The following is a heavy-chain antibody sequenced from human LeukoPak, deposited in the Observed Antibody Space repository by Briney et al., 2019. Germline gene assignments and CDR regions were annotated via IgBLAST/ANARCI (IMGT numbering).Heavy chain of an antibody. D-gene: IGHD3-10*01. Sequence: PGGSLRLSCAASGFTFSSYSMNWVRQAPGKGLEWVSYISSSSSTIYYADSVKGRFTISRDHSQNTLYLQMNSLRVEDTAVYYCAREGASSLVRGVIGYWGPGTLATVSS. CDR2: ISSSSSTI. CDR3: AREGASSLVRGVIGY. CDR1: GFTFSSYS. V-gene: IGHV3-48*04. J-gene: IGHJ4*02.